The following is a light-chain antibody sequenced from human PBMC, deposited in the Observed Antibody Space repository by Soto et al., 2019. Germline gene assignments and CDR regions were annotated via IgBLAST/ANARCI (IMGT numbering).Light chain of an antibody. J-gene: IGLJ1*01. CDR1: DSNIGRNV. Sequence: QSVLTQPPSASGTPGQRVTISCSGSDSNIGRNVVYWYQQLPGTAPKLLVYRSDQRPSGVPDRFSGSKSDTSASLAISGLRPEDEAYYYCAAWDDSLSGHYVFGTGTKVTVL. CDR2: RSD. CDR3: AAWDDSLSGHYV. V-gene: IGLV1-47*01.